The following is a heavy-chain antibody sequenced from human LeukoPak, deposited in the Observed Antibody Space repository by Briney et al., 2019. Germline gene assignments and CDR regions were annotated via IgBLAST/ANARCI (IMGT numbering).Heavy chain of an antibody. D-gene: IGHD4-11*01. CDR3: ARDREGDYPGYFDY. CDR1: GFTFSSYA. Sequence: AGGSLRLSCAASGFTFSSYAMHWVRQAPGKGLEWVAVISYDGSNKYYADSVKGRFTISRDNSKNTLYLQMNSLRAEDTAVYYCARDREGDYPGYFDYWGQGTLVTVSS. CDR2: ISYDGSNK. V-gene: IGHV3-30-3*01. J-gene: IGHJ4*02.